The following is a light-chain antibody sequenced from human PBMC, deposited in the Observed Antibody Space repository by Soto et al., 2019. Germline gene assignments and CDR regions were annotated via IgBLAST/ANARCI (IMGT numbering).Light chain of an antibody. J-gene: IGKJ3*01. CDR2: AAS. Sequence: DIQMTQSPSSLSASVGDRVTITCRASQSISSYLNWYQQKPGKAPKLLIYAASSLQSGVPSRFSGSGSGTDFTLTISSLQPEDFATYYCQQSYSTLGTFGPGTIVDIK. V-gene: IGKV1-39*01. CDR1: QSISSY. CDR3: QQSYSTLGT.